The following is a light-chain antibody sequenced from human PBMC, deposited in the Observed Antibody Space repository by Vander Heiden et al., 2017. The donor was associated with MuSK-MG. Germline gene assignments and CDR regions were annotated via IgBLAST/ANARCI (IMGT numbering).Light chain of an antibody. CDR1: SSNIGNNA. V-gene: IGLV1-36*01. Sequence: QSVLTQPPSVSEAPRQRVTISCSGSSSNIGNNAVNWYQQLSGKAPKLLIYYDDLLPSGVSDRFSGSKSGTSASLAISGLQSEEEDDYYCAAWDDRLNGVVFGGGTKLTVL. CDR3: AAWDDRLNGVV. CDR2: YDD. J-gene: IGLJ2*01.